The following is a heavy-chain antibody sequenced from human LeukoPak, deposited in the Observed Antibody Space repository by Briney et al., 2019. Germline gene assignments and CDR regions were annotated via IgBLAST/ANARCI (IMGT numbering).Heavy chain of an antibody. V-gene: IGHV3-23*01. CDR3: AKDLLAHNRVFDAFDI. D-gene: IGHD1-14*01. Sequence: GGSLRLSCAVSGFTFSDYALNWVREAPGKGLEWVSHISGSGGTTYYADSVEGRFTISRDNSKHTLDLQMNSLRAEDTALYFCAKDLLAHNRVFDAFDIWGQGTMVSVSS. CDR1: GFTFSDYA. CDR2: ISGSGGTT. J-gene: IGHJ3*02.